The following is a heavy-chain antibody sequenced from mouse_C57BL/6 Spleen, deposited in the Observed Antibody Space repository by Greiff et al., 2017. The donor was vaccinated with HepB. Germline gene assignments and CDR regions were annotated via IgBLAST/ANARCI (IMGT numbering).Heavy chain of an antibody. J-gene: IGHJ4*01. CDR2: INPGSGGT. V-gene: IGHV1-54*01. CDR1: GYSFTNYL. Sequence: QVQLQQSGAELVRPGTSVKVSCKASGYSFTNYLIEWVKQRPGQGLEWIGVINPGSGGTNYNEKFKGKATLTADKSSSTAYMQLSSLTAEDSAVYFWARPYYGNYEDYAMDYWGQGTSVTVSS. CDR3: ARPYYGNYEDYAMDY. D-gene: IGHD2-10*01.